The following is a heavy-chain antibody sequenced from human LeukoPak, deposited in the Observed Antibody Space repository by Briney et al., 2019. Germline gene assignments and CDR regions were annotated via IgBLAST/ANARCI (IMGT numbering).Heavy chain of an antibody. CDR1: GYTFTSYD. J-gene: IGHJ4*02. D-gene: IGHD3-3*01. V-gene: IGHV1-8*01. CDR3: ARGGNYDFWSGYLDFDY. CDR2: MNPNSGNT. Sequence: EASVKVSCKASGYTFTSYDINWVRQATGQGLEWMGWMNPNSGNTGYAQKFQGRVTMTRNTSISTAYMELSSLRSEDTVVYYCARGGNYDFWSGYLDFDYWGQGTLVTVSS.